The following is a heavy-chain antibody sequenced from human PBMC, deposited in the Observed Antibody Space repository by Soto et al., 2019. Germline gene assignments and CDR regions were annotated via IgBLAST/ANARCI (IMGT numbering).Heavy chain of an antibody. CDR3: ARAGRGVVEPAATPAYYYYYGMDV. CDR2: IKQDGSEK. V-gene: IGHV3-7*01. Sequence: EVQLVESGGGLVQPGGSLRLSCAASGFTFSSYWMSWVRQAPGKGLEWVANIKQDGSEKYYVDSVKGRFTISRDNAKNSLYLQMNRLRAEDTAVYYCARAGRGVVEPAATPAYYYYYGMDVWGQGTTVTVSS. J-gene: IGHJ6*02. D-gene: IGHD2-2*01. CDR1: GFTFSSYW.